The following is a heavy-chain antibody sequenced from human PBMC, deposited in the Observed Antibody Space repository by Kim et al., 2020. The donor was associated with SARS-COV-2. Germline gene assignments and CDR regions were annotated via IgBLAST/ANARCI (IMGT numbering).Heavy chain of an antibody. D-gene: IGHD3-10*01. CDR3: AKDVVIGELLYYYYYGMDV. V-gene: IGHV3-30*18. CDR1: GFTFSSYG. J-gene: IGHJ6*02. Sequence: GGSLRLSCAASGFTFSSYGMHWVRQAPGKGLEWVAVISYDGSNKYYADSVKGRFTISRDNSKNTLYLQMNSLGAEDTAVYYCAKDVVIGELLYYYYYGMDVWGQGTTVTVSS. CDR2: ISYDGSNK.